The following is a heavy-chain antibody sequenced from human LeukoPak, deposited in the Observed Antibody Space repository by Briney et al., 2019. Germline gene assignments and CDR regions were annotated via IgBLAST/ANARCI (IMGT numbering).Heavy chain of an antibody. D-gene: IGHD6-13*01. CDR1: GGSISSGGYS. CDR3: ARVPSTSHDSSSWYDAFDI. J-gene: IGHJ3*02. Sequence: PSQTLSLICAVSGGSISSGGYSWSWIRQPPGKGLEWIGYIYYSGSTYYNPSLKSRVTISVDTSKNQFSLKLSSVTAADTAVYYCARVPSTSHDSSSWYDAFDIWGQGTMVTVSS. V-gene: IGHV4-30-4*07. CDR2: IYYSGST.